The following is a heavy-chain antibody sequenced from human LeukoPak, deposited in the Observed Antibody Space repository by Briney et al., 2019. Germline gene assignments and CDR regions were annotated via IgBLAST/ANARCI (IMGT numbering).Heavy chain of an antibody. Sequence: ASETLSLTCAVYGGSFSGYYWSWIRQPPGKGLEWIGEINHSGSTYYNPSLKSRVTISVDSSKNQFSLRLTSVTAADTAVYYCATLGEYYDSSGYYYNWGQGTLVTVSS. D-gene: IGHD3-22*01. CDR2: INHSGST. J-gene: IGHJ4*02. CDR1: GGSFSGYY. V-gene: IGHV4-34*01. CDR3: ATLGEYYDSSGYYYN.